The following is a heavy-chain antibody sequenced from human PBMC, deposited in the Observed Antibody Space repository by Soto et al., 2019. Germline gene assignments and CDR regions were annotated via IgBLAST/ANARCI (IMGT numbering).Heavy chain of an antibody. J-gene: IGHJ4*02. CDR2: IYYSGST. CDR3: AGLYSNYALDY. CDR1: GGSISSYY. D-gene: IGHD4-4*01. V-gene: IGHV4-59*08. Sequence: PSETLSLTCTVSGGSISSYYWSWIRQPPGKGLEWIGYIYYSGSTNYNPSLKSRVTISVDTSKNQFSLKLSSVTAADTAVYYCAGLYSNYALDYWGQGTLVTVSS.